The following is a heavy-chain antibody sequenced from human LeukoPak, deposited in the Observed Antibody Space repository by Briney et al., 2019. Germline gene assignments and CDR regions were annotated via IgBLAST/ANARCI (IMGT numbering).Heavy chain of an antibody. CDR2: IYPGDSDT. J-gene: IGHJ5*02. D-gene: IGHD3-9*01. CDR1: GYSFTSYW. V-gene: IGHV5-51*01. CDR3: ARQGHYDILTGYYFVRPDWFDP. Sequence: GESLKIPCKGSGYSFTSYWIGWVRQMPGKGLEWVGIIYPGDSDTRYSPSFQGQVPISADKSISTAYLQWSSLKASDTAMYYCARQGHYDILTGYYFVRPDWFDPWGQGTLVTVSS.